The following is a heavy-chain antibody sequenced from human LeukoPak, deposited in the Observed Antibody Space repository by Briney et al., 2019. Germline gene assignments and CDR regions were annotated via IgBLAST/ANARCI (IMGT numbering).Heavy chain of an antibody. CDR3: ARVPPLGYCSGGSCYRFDY. CDR2: MNPNSGNT. V-gene: IGHV1-8*03. Sequence: ASVKVSCKASGYTFTSYDINWVRQATGQGLEWMGWMNPNSGNTGYAQKFQGRVTITRDTSISTAYMELSSLRSEDTAVYYCARVPPLGYCSGGSCYRFDYWGQGTLVTVSS. J-gene: IGHJ4*02. D-gene: IGHD2-15*01. CDR1: GYTFTSYD.